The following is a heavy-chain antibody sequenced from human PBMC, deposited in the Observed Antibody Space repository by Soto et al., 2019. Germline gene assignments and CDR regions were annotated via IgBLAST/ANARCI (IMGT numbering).Heavy chain of an antibody. CDR1: GYSLTGTS. Sequence: QVHLVQSGAEVKTPGASVKVSCKVSGYSLTGTSMHWVRQSPGKGLEWMGGFDPEDAETFYAQKFQGRVTMTEDSSTDTADMELTNLTSADTAIYFCTSLNPFFDFWGQGTPVTVSS. CDR2: FDPEDAET. V-gene: IGHV1-24*01. CDR3: TSLNPFFDF. J-gene: IGHJ4*02.